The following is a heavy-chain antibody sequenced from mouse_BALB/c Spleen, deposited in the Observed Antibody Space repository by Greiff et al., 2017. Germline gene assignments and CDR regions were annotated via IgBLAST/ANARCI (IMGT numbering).Heavy chain of an antibody. D-gene: IGHD2-14*01. J-gene: IGHJ3*01. Sequence: VQLQESGAELVRPGVSVKISCKGSGYTFTDYAMHWVKQSHAKSLEWIGVISTYYGDASYNQKFKGKATMTVVKSSSTAYMELARLTSEDSAIYYCARGVRRESTWFAYWGQGTLVTVSA. V-gene: IGHV1S137*01. CDR1: GYTFTDYA. CDR2: ISTYYGDA. CDR3: ARGVRRESTWFAY.